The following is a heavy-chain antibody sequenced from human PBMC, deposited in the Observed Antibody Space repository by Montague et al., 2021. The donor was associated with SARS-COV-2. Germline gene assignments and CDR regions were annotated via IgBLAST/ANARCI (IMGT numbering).Heavy chain of an antibody. Sequence: SETLSLTCTVSGGSISSYYWSWIRQPPGKGLEWIGYIYYSGSTNYNPSLKSRVTISVDTSKNQFSLKLSSVTAADTAVYYCARQYCSSTGCYAPYYFDYWGQGTLVTVSS. V-gene: IGHV4-59*01. D-gene: IGHD2-2*01. CDR3: ARQYCSSTGCYAPYYFDY. J-gene: IGHJ4*02. CDR2: IYYSGST. CDR1: GGSISSYY.